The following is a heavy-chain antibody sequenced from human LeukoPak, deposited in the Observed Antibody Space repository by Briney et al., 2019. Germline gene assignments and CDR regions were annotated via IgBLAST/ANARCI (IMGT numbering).Heavy chain of an antibody. D-gene: IGHD3-10*01. CDR3: ARDYYGSGSYRSLNP. CDR2: INPSGGST. J-gene: IGHJ5*02. Sequence: ASVKVSCKASGYTFTSYYMHWVRQAPGQGLEWMGIINPSGGSTSYAQKFQGRVTMTRDTSTSTVYMELSSLRSEDTAVYCCARDYYGSGSYRSLNPWGQGTLVTVSS. V-gene: IGHV1-46*01. CDR1: GYTFTSYY.